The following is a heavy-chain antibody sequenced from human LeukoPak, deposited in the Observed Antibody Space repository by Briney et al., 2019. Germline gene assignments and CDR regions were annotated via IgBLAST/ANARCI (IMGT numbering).Heavy chain of an antibody. CDR1: GGSFSGYY. J-gene: IGHJ4*02. CDR3: ARSSSSGPSDY. V-gene: IGHV4-34*01. D-gene: IGHD6-25*01. Sequence: PSETLSLTCAVYGGSFSGYYWSWIRQPPGKGLEWIGVINHSGSTNYNPSLKSRVTISVDTSKNQFSLKLSSVTAADTAVYYCARSSSSGPSDYWGQGTLVTVSS. CDR2: INHSGST.